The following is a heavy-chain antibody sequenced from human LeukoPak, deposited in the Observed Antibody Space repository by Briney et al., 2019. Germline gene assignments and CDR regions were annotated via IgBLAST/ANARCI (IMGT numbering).Heavy chain of an antibody. V-gene: IGHV5-51*01. CDR1: GYSFTSYW. CDR2: IYPGDPDT. D-gene: IGHD6-19*01. J-gene: IGHJ4*02. CDR3: ARSNSSGWYGLDYFDY. Sequence: GESLKISCKGSGYSFTSYWIGWVRQMPGKGLEWMGIIYPGDPDTRYSPSFQGQVTISADKSISTAYLQWSSLKASDTAMYYCARSNSSGWYGLDYFDYWGQGTLVTVSS.